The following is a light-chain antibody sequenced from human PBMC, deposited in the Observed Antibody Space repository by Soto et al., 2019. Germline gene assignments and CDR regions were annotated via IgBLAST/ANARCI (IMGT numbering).Light chain of an antibody. J-gene: IGLJ3*02. CDR1: SSNIGAGFD. CDR2: GNG. V-gene: IGLV1-40*01. CDR3: QSFDSLTGVV. Sequence: QSVLTQPPSVSGAPGQRVTISCIGSSSNIGAGFDVQWYQHLPGRAPKLLMYGNGNRPSGVPDRFSTFESATSASLAITGLQVEDEADYYCQSFDSLTGVVLGGGTKVTVL.